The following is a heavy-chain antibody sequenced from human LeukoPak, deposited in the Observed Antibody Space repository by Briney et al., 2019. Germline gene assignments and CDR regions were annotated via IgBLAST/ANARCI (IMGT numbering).Heavy chain of an antibody. V-gene: IGHV4-59*11. Sequence: SETLSLTCTVSGGSISSHFWSWIRQPPGKGLEWIGNIYNSGTANYNPSLNSRVTMSVDTSKNQLSLQLTSVTAADTAVYYCTKATQWLAFDYWGRGTLVTVSS. CDR1: GGSISSHF. CDR2: IYNSGTA. CDR3: TKATQWLAFDY. J-gene: IGHJ4*02. D-gene: IGHD6-19*01.